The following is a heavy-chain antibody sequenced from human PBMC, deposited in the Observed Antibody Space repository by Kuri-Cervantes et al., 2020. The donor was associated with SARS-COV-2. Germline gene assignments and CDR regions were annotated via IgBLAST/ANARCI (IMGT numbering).Heavy chain of an antibody. Sequence: SETLSLTCTVSGGSMSSYFWSWIRQPPGKGLEWIGNIYHSGTTNYNPSLKSRVTISVDTSKNQFSLKLSSVTAADTAVYYCARVRGGGSGSYYSPYYCDYWGQGTLVTVSS. D-gene: IGHD3-10*01. CDR3: ARVRGGGSGSYYSPYYCDY. CDR2: IYHSGTT. CDR1: GGSMSSYF. J-gene: IGHJ4*02. V-gene: IGHV4-59*01.